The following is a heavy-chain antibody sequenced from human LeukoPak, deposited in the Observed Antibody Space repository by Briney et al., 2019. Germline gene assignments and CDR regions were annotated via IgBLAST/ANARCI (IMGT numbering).Heavy chain of an antibody. CDR2: IKHDGSGK. CDR3: ARDSPEVGIDY. CDR1: GFSFSASW. J-gene: IGHJ4*02. D-gene: IGHD1-26*01. V-gene: IGHV3-7*03. Sequence: GGSLRLSCVASGFSFSASWMSWVRQSPEKGLEWVANIKHDGSGKYYLDSVEGRFTISRDNAKNSLYLEMNSLRVEDTARYYCARDSPEVGIDYWGQGTLVSVSS.